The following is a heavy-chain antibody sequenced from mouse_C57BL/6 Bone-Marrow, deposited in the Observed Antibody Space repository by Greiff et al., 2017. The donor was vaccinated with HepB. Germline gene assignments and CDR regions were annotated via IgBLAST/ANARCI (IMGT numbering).Heavy chain of an antibody. CDR1: GYTFTSYW. J-gene: IGHJ3*01. Sequence: QVQLQQPGAELVRPGSSVKLSCKASGYTFTSYWMEWVKQRPGQGLEWIGNIYPSDSETHYNQKFKDKATLTVDKSSSTAYMQLSSLTSEDSAVYYCARSRVDDYDWFAYWGQGTLVTVSA. D-gene: IGHD2-4*01. CDR3: ARSRVDDYDWFAY. V-gene: IGHV1-61*01. CDR2: IYPSDSET.